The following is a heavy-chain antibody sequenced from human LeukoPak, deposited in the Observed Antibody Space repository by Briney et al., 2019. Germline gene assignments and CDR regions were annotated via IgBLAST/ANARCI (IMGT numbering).Heavy chain of an antibody. V-gene: IGHV1-46*01. CDR2: VNPSGGST. D-gene: IGHD4-17*01. CDR3: ARGNDYGDYNWFDP. J-gene: IGHJ5*02. Sequence: ASVKVSCKASGYTFRDFGISWVRQAPGQGLEWMGIVNPSGGSTSYAQKFQGRVTMTRDTSTTTVYMELSSLRSDDTAVYYCARGNDYGDYNWFDPWGQGTLVTVSS. CDR1: GYTFRDFG.